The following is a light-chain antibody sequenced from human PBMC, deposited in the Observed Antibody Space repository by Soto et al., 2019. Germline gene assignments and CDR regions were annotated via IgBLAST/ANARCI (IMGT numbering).Light chain of an antibody. Sequence: VVMRRSPATLSGSPGEGAALSFRASHGIVDTLAWYHHKPVQTPRLLIYDTSTRATGVPARFSGSRSGTEFTLTINSLQSEDFAVYYCQRYNNRPLTFGGGTKVDIK. V-gene: IGKV3-15*01. CDR2: DTS. J-gene: IGKJ4*01. CDR3: QRYNNRPLT. CDR1: HGIVDT.